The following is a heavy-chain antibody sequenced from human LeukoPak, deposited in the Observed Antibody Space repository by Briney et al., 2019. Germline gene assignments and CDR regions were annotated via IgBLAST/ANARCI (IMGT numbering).Heavy chain of an antibody. CDR3: AREVLGVGATCDY. D-gene: IGHD1-26*01. V-gene: IGHV3-7*01. CDR2: IKQDGSDK. J-gene: IGHJ4*02. CDR1: GFTFDSYW. Sequence: PGGSLKLSCAASGFTFDSYWMTWVRQAPGKGLEWVANIKQDGSDKYYMDSVKGRFTISRDNAKNSLYLQMDSLRAEDTAVYFCAREVLGVGATCDYWGQGTLVTVSS.